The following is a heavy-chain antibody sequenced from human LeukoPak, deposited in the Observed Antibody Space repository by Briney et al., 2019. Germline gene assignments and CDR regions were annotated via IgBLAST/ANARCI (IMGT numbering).Heavy chain of an antibody. CDR2: VSSSSSTI. CDR1: GLTFSSYS. J-gene: IGHJ4*02. CDR3: AKDVSGKFGEALDS. D-gene: IGHD3-10*01. V-gene: IGHV3-48*04. Sequence: GGSLRLSCAASGLTFSSYSMNWVRQAPGKGLEWVSYVSSSSSTIYYADSVKGRFTISRDNAKNSLYLQMNSLRAEDTAVYYCAKDVSGKFGEALDSWGQGTLVTVSS.